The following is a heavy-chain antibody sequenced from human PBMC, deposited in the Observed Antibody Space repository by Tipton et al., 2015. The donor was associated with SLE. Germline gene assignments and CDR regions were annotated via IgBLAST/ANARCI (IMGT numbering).Heavy chain of an antibody. CDR3: ARVGSELKSGGVWDYYYYGLDV. CDR1: GGSIGSRNW. CDR2: IYHGGNT. V-gene: IGHV4-4*02. J-gene: IGHJ6*02. D-gene: IGHD2-21*01. Sequence: PGLVKPSGTLSLKCSVSGGSIGSRNWWAWVRQPPGKGLEWIASIYHGGNTDYNASLKSRVTISTDSWKNEVSLKVNSVTVADTAVYYCARVGSELKSGGVWDYYYYGLDVWGQGTTVTVSS.